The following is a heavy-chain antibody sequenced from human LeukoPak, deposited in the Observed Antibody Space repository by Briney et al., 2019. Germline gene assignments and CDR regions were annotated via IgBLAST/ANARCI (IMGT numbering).Heavy chain of an antibody. CDR3: ASFVDTSYI. CDR1: GFTFSSYG. J-gene: IGHJ4*02. CDR2: IWYDGSNK. D-gene: IGHD5-18*01. V-gene: IGHV3-33*01. Sequence: GRSLRLSCAASGFTFSSYGMHWVRQAPGKGLVWVAVIWYDGSNKYYADSVKGRFTISRDNSKNTLYLQMNSLRAEDTAVYSCASFVDTSYIWGQGTLVTVSS.